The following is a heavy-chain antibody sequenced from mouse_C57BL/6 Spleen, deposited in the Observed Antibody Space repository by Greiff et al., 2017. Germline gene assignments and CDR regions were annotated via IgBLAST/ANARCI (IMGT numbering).Heavy chain of an antibody. V-gene: IGHV1-63*01. Sequence: QVHVKQSGAELVRPGTSVKMSCKASGYTFTNYWIGWAKQRPGHGLEWIGDIYPGGGYTNYNEKFKGKATLTADKSSSTAYMQFSSLTSEDSAIYYCARCDGSSYVWYFDVWGTGTTVTVSS. D-gene: IGHD1-1*01. CDR1: GYTFTNYW. CDR3: ARCDGSSYVWYFDV. J-gene: IGHJ1*03. CDR2: IYPGGGYT.